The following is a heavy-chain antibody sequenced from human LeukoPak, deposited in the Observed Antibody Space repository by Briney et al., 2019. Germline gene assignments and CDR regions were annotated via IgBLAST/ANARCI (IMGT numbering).Heavy chain of an antibody. CDR3: AGDPRVGSYGPFDY. Sequence: PSETLSLTCAVYGGSFSGYYWSWIRQPPGKGLEWIGEINHSGSTNYNPSLKSRVTISVDTSKNQFSLKLSSVTAADTAVYYCAGDPRVGSYGPFDYWGQGTLVTVSS. CDR1: GGSFSGYY. V-gene: IGHV4-34*01. J-gene: IGHJ4*02. D-gene: IGHD5-18*01. CDR2: INHSGST.